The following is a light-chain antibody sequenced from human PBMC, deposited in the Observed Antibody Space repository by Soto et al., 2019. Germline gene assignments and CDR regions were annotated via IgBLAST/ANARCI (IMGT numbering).Light chain of an antibody. J-gene: IGLJ1*01. CDR2: DVS. Sequence: QSVPTQPASVSGSPGQSITISCTGTSSDVGGYNYVSWYQQHPGKAPKLLIYDVSNRPSGASNRFSGSKSGNTASLTISGVQAEDEADYYCSSYTGSTALHYVFGTGTKLTVL. V-gene: IGLV2-14*01. CDR3: SSYTGSTALHYV. CDR1: SSDVGGYNY.